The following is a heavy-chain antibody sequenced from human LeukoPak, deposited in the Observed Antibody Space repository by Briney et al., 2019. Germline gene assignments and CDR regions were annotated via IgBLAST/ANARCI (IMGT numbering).Heavy chain of an antibody. Sequence: GGSLRLSCAASGFTFSSYWMSWVRQAPGKGLEWVANIKQDGSAKYYVDSVKGRFTISRDNAKNSLYLQMNSLRAEDTAVYYCARDLAYSNYPDAFDIWGQGTMVTVSS. CDR3: ARDLAYSNYPDAFDI. CDR1: GFTFSSYW. CDR2: IKQDGSAK. J-gene: IGHJ3*02. D-gene: IGHD4-11*01. V-gene: IGHV3-7*01.